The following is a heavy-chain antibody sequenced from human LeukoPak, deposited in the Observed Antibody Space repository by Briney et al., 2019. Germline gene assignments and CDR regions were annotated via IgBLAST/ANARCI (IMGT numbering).Heavy chain of an antibody. Sequence: PGGSLRLSCPAPGSTFTTYAMSWVRQAPGKGLEWVSAISGSGGSTYYADSVKGRFTISRDNSKNTLYLQMNSLRAEDTAVYYCAKPLDSAYCSGGSCYDDYWGQGTLVTVSS. CDR2: ISGSGGST. CDR3: AKPLDSAYCSGGSCYDDY. D-gene: IGHD2-15*01. CDR1: GSTFTTYA. J-gene: IGHJ4*02. V-gene: IGHV3-23*01.